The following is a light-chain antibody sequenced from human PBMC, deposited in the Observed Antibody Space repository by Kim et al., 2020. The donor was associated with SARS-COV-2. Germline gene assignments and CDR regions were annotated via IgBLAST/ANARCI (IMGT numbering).Light chain of an antibody. V-gene: IGLV3-9*01. CDR1: NIGSKN. Sequence: SVALGPPARITCGGNNIGSKNVPWYQQKPGQAPVLVIYRDSNRPSGIPERFSGSNSGNTATLTISRAQAGDEADYYCQVWDSSTWVFGGGTKLTVL. J-gene: IGLJ3*02. CDR2: RDS. CDR3: QVWDSSTWV.